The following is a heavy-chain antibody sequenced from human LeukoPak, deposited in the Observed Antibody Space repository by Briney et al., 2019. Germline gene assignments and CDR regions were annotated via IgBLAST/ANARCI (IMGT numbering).Heavy chain of an antibody. J-gene: IGHJ3*02. D-gene: IGHD3-10*01. V-gene: IGHV3-23*01. Sequence: GGSLRLSCAASGFTFSDTWMHWVRQAPGKGLEWVSAISGSGGSTYYADSVKGRFTISRDNSKNTLYPQMNSLRAEDTAVYYCAKALWFGDAFDIWGQGTMVTVSS. CDR1: GFTFSDTW. CDR3: AKALWFGDAFDI. CDR2: ISGSGGST.